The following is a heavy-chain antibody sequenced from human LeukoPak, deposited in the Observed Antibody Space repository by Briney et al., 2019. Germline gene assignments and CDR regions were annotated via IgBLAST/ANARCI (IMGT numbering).Heavy chain of an antibody. CDR3: ARATVPAAATDYYYYYYTDV. CDR1: GGTFSSYA. CDR2: ILPIFGTA. J-gene: IGHJ6*03. Sequence: ASVNVSFKASGGTFSSYAISWVRQAPGHGLGWMGGILPIFGTANYAQKFQGRVTITTDESTSTAYMELSSLRSEDTAVYYCARATVPAAATDYYYYYYTDVWGKATTVTVSS. V-gene: IGHV1-69*05. D-gene: IGHD2-2*01.